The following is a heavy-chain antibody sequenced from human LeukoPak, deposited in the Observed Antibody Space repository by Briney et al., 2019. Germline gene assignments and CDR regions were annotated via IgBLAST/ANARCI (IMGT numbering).Heavy chain of an antibody. CDR1: GFTFSSYD. Sequence: GGSLRLSCAASGFTFSSYDFHWVRQPTGKGLEWVSAIGTAGDTYYPGSVKGRFTMSRESAKNSLYLQMNSLRAGDAAVYYCARLREAAFDIWGQGTMVTVSS. V-gene: IGHV3-13*04. CDR3: ARLREAAFDI. D-gene: IGHD1-26*01. J-gene: IGHJ3*02. CDR2: IGTAGDT.